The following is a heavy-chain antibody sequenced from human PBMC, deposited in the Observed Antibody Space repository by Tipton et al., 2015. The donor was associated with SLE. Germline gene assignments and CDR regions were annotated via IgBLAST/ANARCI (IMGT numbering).Heavy chain of an antibody. Sequence: TLSLTCTGSGGSISSNYCSGIRQAPGKGLEWIGYIDYSGSPNYNPSLKSRVTISVDTSKNQFSLKLRSVTAADTAVYYCARAAAGSDAFDIWGQGTMVTVSS. CDR2: IDYSGSP. V-gene: IGHV4-59*01. CDR1: GGSISSNY. CDR3: ARAAAGSDAFDI. J-gene: IGHJ3*02. D-gene: IGHD6-13*01.